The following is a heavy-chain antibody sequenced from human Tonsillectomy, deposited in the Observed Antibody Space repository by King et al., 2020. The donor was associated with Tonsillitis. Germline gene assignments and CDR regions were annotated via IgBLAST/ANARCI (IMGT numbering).Heavy chain of an antibody. Sequence: VQLVESGGGLVQPGGSLRLSCAASGFTFSSHWMHWVRQAPGKGLVWVSRINNDGSSTNYADSVKGRFTISRDNAKNTLYLQMNSLRAEDTAVYYCASLIGYCSGGSCYPLYYYMDVWGKGTTVTVSS. CDR1: GFTFSSHW. CDR2: INNDGSST. V-gene: IGHV3-74*01. D-gene: IGHD2-15*01. J-gene: IGHJ6*03. CDR3: ASLIGYCSGGSCYPLYYYMDV.